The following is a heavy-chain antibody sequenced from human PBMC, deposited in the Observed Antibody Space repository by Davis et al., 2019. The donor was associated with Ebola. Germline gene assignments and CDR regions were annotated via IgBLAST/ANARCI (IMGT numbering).Heavy chain of an antibody. V-gene: IGHV4-4*07. J-gene: IGHJ2*01. D-gene: IGHD3-22*01. CDR2: IYTSGST. CDR1: GGSISSYY. CDR3: ARASGYYDSSGYHWYFDL. Sequence: PSETLSLTCTVSGGSISSYYWSWIRQPAGKGLEWIGRIYTSGSTNYNPSLKSRVTMSVDTSKNQFSLKLRSVTAADTAVYYCARASGYYDSSGYHWYFDLWGRGTLVTVSS.